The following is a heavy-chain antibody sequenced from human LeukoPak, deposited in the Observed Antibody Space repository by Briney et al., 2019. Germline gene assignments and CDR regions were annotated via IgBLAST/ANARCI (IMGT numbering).Heavy chain of an antibody. J-gene: IGHJ3*02. CDR1: GFTFSSFA. CDR3: AKDMWGYSYGYSAFDI. CDR2: ISGSGGST. Sequence: GGSLRLSCAASGFTFSSFAMSWVRQAPGKGLEWVSAISGSGGSTYYAGSVKGRFTISRDSSKNTLYLQMNSLRAEDTAVYYCAKDMWGYSYGYSAFDIWGQGTMVTVSS. V-gene: IGHV3-23*01. D-gene: IGHD5-18*01.